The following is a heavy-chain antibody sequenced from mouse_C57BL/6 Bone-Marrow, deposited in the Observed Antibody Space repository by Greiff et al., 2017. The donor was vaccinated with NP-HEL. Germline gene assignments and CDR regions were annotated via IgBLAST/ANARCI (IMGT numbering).Heavy chain of an antibody. CDR1: GYAFSSSW. J-gene: IGHJ4*01. CDR3: ARTYYSNYDAMDH. V-gene: IGHV1-82*01. D-gene: IGHD2-5*01. CDR2: IYPGDGDT. Sequence: VQLQQSGPELVKPGASVKISCKASGYAFSSSWMNWVKQRPGKGLEWIGRIYPGDGDTNYNGKFKGKATLTADKSSSTAYMQLSSLTSEDSAVYFCARTYYSNYDAMDHWGQGTSVTVSS.